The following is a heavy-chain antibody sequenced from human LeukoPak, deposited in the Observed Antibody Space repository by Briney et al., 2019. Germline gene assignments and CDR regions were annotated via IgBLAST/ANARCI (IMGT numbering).Heavy chain of an antibody. CDR3: AKSIVYTDLDY. V-gene: IGHV3-23*01. J-gene: IGHJ4*02. CDR2: ISGSGGST. CDR1: GLTLSSYA. Sequence: PGGSLRLSCAASGLTLSSYAMSWVRQAPGKWLEWVSAISGSGGSTYYADSVKGRFTISRDNSKNTLYLQMNRLRAEDTAVYYCAKSIVYTDLDYWGQGTLVTVSS. D-gene: IGHD3-16*02.